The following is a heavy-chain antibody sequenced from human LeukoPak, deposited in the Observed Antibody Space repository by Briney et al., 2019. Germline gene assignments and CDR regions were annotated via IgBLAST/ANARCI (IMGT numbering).Heavy chain of an antibody. D-gene: IGHD3-16*01. CDR3: ARRPGGYWYFDL. Sequence: PSETLSLTCTVSGGSISSYYWRWIRQPPGKGLEWFGYIYYSGSTNYHPSLKSRVTISVDMSKNQCSLNLSSVTAADTAVDYCARRPGGYWYFDLWGRGTLVTVSS. CDR1: GGSISSYY. V-gene: IGHV4-59*08. CDR2: IYYSGST. J-gene: IGHJ2*01.